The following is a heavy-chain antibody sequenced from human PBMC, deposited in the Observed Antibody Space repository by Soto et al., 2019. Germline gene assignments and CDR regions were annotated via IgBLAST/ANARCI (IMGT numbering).Heavy chain of an antibody. CDR3: AKRRGDHSNYSWGIDV. J-gene: IGHJ6*02. Sequence: QVQLVESGGDVVQPGRSLRLSCAASGFTFRNYGMHWVRQAPGKGLVWVTVISYDGSHKYYADSVKGRFTISRDNSKNTVYLEMNSLRDEDTAVYYCAKRRGDHSNYSWGIDVWGQGTTVTVSS. V-gene: IGHV3-30*18. CDR2: ISYDGSHK. CDR1: GFTFRNYG. D-gene: IGHD4-4*01.